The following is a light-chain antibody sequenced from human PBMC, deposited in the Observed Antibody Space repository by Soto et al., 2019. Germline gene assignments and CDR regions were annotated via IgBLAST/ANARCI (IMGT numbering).Light chain of an antibody. V-gene: IGKV3-15*01. J-gene: IGKJ1*01. Sequence: EIVMTQSPATLSVSPGERATLSCRASQSVDSKLAWYQQKPGQGPRLLIYGASSRATGIPARFSGSGSGTEFTLTISSLQSEDFAVYYCQQYSTWLWTFGRGTKVVIK. CDR2: GAS. CDR3: QQYSTWLWT. CDR1: QSVDSK.